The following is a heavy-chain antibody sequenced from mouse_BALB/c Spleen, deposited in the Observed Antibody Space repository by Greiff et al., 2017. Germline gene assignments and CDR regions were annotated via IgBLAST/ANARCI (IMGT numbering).Heavy chain of an antibody. J-gene: IGHJ2*01. V-gene: IGHV1-4*02. Sequence: VKLQESAAELARPGASVKMSCKASGYTFTSYTMHWVKQRPGQGLEWIGYINPSSGYTEYNQKFKDKTTLTADKSSSTAYMQLSSLTSEDSAVYYCARGSYRYYFDYWGQGTTLTVSS. CDR2: INPSSGYT. CDR1: GYTFTSYT. CDR3: ARGSYRYYFDY. D-gene: IGHD2-14*01.